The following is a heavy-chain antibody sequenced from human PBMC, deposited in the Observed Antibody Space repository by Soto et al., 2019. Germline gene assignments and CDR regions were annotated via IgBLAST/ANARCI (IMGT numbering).Heavy chain of an antibody. Sequence: PGGSLRLSCAASGFTFISYAMNWVRQAPGKGLEWVSSISNSGANTYSADSVKGRFTISRDNSKNTLSLQMNSLRTEDTAVYYCAKSGSHSYFDYWGQGTLVTVSS. CDR1: GFTFISYA. D-gene: IGHD1-26*01. CDR2: ISNSGANT. CDR3: AKSGSHSYFDY. J-gene: IGHJ4*02. V-gene: IGHV3-23*01.